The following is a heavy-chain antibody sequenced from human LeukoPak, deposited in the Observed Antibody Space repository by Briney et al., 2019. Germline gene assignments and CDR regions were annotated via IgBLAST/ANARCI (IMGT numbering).Heavy chain of an antibody. CDR2: IYYTGTT. CDR3: ARHLRFGLSDY. D-gene: IGHD3-3*01. J-gene: IGHJ4*02. Sequence: SDPLSLTYTVSGGSPTTSSYYWGWIRQPPGEGLGWIPSIYYTGTTYYNPSLSGRVTIYVETSKNEVSLSLSSVTAAATPVYFCARHLRFGLSDYWGQGTLLTVRS. CDR1: GGSPTTSSYY. V-gene: IGHV4-39*01.